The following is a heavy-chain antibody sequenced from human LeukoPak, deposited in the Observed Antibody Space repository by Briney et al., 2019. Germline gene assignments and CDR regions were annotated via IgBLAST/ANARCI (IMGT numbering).Heavy chain of an antibody. CDR1: GXTFSNAW. J-gene: IGHJ4*02. CDR3: STVTMLRGPA. D-gene: IGHD3-10*01. V-gene: IGHV3-15*01. Sequence: GGSLRLSCGVSGXTFSNAWMSWVRQAPGKGLEWVGRIQSKIDGGTTDYAAPVKGRFTISRDDSKDTLFLQMNSLKTEDTAVYFCSTVTMLRGPARGQGTLVTVSS. CDR2: IQSKIDGGTT.